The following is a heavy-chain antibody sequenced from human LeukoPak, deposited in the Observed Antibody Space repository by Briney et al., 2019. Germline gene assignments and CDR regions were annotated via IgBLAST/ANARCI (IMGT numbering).Heavy chain of an antibody. J-gene: IGHJ4*02. V-gene: IGHV3-66*01. CDR3: ASFIYVWGSYPTDY. Sequence: PGGSLTLSCAASGFTVSSKYMIWVRHATGKGVEWVSVLYSGDSTYYPDPVEGRFTISRHNSKNTLYRQMNSLRAEDTAVYYCASFIYVWGSYPTDYWGQGTLVSVSS. CDR1: GFTVSSKY. CDR2: LYSGDST. D-gene: IGHD3-16*02.